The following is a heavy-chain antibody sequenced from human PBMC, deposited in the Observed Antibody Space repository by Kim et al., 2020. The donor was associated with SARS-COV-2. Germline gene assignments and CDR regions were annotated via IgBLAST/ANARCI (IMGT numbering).Heavy chain of an antibody. J-gene: IGHJ4*02. CDR3: ARRGISGSVDF. CDR1: GGSINNYY. CDR2: IYYSGTT. D-gene: IGHD6-25*01. Sequence: SETLSLTCTVSGGSINNYYWSWIRQPPGKGLEWIGYIYYSGTTNYNPSLISRVTISQDTSKNQFSLKLSSVTAADTAVYYCARRGISGSVDFWGQGSLVTVSS. V-gene: IGHV4-59*08.